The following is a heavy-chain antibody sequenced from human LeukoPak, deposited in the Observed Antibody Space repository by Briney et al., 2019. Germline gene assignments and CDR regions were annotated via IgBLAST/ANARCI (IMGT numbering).Heavy chain of an antibody. Sequence: GGALRVSCAASGITLSSYGIHWVRQAPRKGPERVADIWYDGSNQYSVDSVKGRFTISRDNSKKTLYLQMNTLRAEDTAVYYCARDTSNYDILARPFHYWGQGTLVTVPS. CDR3: ARDTSNYDILARPFHY. CDR2: IWYDGSNQ. D-gene: IGHD3-9*01. V-gene: IGHV3-33*01. CDR1: GITLSSYG. J-gene: IGHJ4*02.